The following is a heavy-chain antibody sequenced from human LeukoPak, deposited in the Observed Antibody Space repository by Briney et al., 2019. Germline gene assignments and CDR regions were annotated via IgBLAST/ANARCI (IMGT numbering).Heavy chain of an antibody. V-gene: IGHV1-69*01. J-gene: IGHJ4*02. CDR1: GGTFSSYA. CDR2: IIPIFGTA. D-gene: IGHD2-15*01. Sequence: GASVKVSCKASGGTFSSYAISWVRQAPGQGLEWMGGIIPIFGTANYAQKFQGRVTITADESTSTAYMELSSLRSEDTAVYYCARARYCSGGSCQLYFDYWGQGTLVTVSS. CDR3: ARARYCSGGSCQLYFDY.